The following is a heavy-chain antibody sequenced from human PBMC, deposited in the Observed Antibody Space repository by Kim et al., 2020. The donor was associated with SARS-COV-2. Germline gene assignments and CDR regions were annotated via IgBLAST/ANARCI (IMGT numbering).Heavy chain of an antibody. J-gene: IGHJ4*02. D-gene: IGHD2-21*02. V-gene: IGHV3-23*01. CDR3: AKGSGDYGAFDS. Sequence: YHADSLQCTIHIPRDHSKNTLYLHMSSLRAEDTAVYYCAKGSGDYGAFDSWGQGTLVTVSS.